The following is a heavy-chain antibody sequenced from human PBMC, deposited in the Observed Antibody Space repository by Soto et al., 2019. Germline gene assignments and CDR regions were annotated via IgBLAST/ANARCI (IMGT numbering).Heavy chain of an antibody. V-gene: IGHV4-34*01. Sequence: SETLSLTCAVYGGSFSGYYWSWIRQPPGKGLEWIGEINHSGSTNYNPSLKSRVTISVDTSKNQFSLKLSSVTAADTAVYYCARWQQWQENWFDPWGQGTLVTVSS. J-gene: IGHJ5*02. CDR3: ARWQQWQENWFDP. CDR2: INHSGST. CDR1: GGSFSGYY. D-gene: IGHD6-19*01.